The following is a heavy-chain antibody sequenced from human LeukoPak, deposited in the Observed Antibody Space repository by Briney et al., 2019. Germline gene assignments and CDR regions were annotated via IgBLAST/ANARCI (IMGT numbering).Heavy chain of an antibody. CDR2: IYYSGST. CDR3: ARGNIPRYCTNGVCYPPFGMDV. CDR1: GGSISSYY. Sequence: PSETLSLTCTVSGGSISSYYWSWIRQPPGKGLEWIGYIYYSGSTNYNPSPKSRVTISVDTSKNQFSLKLSSVTAADTAVYYCARGNIPRYCTNGVCYPPFGMDVWGQGTTVTVSS. V-gene: IGHV4-59*01. J-gene: IGHJ6*02. D-gene: IGHD2-8*01.